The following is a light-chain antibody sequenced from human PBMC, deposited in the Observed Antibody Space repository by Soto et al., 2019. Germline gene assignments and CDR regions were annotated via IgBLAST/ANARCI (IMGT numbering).Light chain of an antibody. V-gene: IGLV2-8*01. CDR2: EVN. CDR3: ISHAGASNV. Sequence: QSALTQPASASGSPGQSVAISCTGTSSDVGATDYVSWYQQHSGKAPKLLLYEVNKRPSGVPDRFSGSKSGNTASLTVSALQADDEADYYCISHAGASNVLGTGTKLTVL. J-gene: IGLJ1*01. CDR1: SSDVGATDY.